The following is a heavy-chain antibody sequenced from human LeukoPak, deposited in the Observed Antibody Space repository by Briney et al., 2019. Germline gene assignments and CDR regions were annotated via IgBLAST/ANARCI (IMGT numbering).Heavy chain of an antibody. CDR1: GYTFSSYE. Sequence: GGSLRLSCAGPGYTFSSYEMNWVRQAPGKGLEWVSYISSSGSTIYYADSVEGRFTISRDNAKNSLYLQMNSLRAEDTAVYYCAREYCSGGSCYYYYYGMDVWGQGTTVTVSS. V-gene: IGHV3-48*03. CDR2: ISSSGSTI. CDR3: AREYCSGGSCYYYYYGMDV. D-gene: IGHD2-15*01. J-gene: IGHJ6*02.